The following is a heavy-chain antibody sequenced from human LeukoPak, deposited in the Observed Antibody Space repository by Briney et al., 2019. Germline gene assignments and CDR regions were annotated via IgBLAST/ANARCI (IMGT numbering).Heavy chain of an antibody. D-gene: IGHD3-9*01. CDR1: GFTFSSYS. CDR2: IGSSSSYI. CDR3: ARDRYDILTGYHYGMDV. J-gene: IGHJ6*04. V-gene: IGHV3-21*01. Sequence: PGGSLRLSCAASGFTFSSYSMNWVRQAPGKGLEWVSSIGSSSSYIYYADSVKSRFTISRDNAKNSLYLQMNSLRAEDTAVYYCARDRYDILTGYHYGMDVWGKGTTVTVSS.